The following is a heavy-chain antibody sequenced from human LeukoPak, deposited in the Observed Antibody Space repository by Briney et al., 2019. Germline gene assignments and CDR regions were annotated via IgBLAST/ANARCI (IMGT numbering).Heavy chain of an antibody. CDR1: GFTFSSYS. CDR2: ISSSSSYI. J-gene: IGHJ4*02. V-gene: IGHV3-21*01. CDR3: ARGEMATQRDY. D-gene: IGHD5-24*01. Sequence: GGSLGLSCAASGFTFSSYSMNWVRQAPGKGLEWVSSISSSSSYIYYADPVKGRFTISRDNAKNSLYLQMNSLRAEDTAVYYCARGEMATQRDYWGQGTLVTVSS.